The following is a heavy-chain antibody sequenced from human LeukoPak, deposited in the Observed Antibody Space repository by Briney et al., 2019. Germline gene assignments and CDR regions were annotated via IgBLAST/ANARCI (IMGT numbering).Heavy chain of an antibody. CDR2: IKQDGSGK. V-gene: IGHV3-7*01. CDR1: GLTFSSCW. D-gene: IGHD4-17*01. Sequence: GGSLRLSCAASGLTFSSCWMSWVREAPGKGLEWVADIKQDGSGKFYVDSMRGRFTVSRDNAKNSLYLQMNSLRAEDTAVYYSARDPDHGDLDFWGQGTLVSVSS. CDR3: ARDPDHGDLDF. J-gene: IGHJ4*02.